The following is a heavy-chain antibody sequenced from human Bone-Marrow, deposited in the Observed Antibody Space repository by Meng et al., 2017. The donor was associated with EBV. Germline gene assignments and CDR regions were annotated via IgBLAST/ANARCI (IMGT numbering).Heavy chain of an antibody. CDR3: ARDRTSNRFDY. D-gene: IGHD2-8*01. Sequence: EVQLEESGGGLVKPGESXXVSCAASGFTLRSYSMNWVRLAPGKGLEWVSSISSNSIDIYYADLVKGRFTISRDNAKNSLFLQMNSLRAEDTAVYYCARDRTSNRFDYWGQGTLVTVSS. J-gene: IGHJ4*02. V-gene: IGHV3-21*01. CDR1: GFTLRSYS. CDR2: ISSNSIDI.